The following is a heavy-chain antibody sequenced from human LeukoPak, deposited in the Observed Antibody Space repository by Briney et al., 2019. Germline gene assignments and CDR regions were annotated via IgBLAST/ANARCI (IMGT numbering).Heavy chain of an antibody. CDR3: TTGGPWELTAFDY. J-gene: IGHJ4*02. D-gene: IGHD1-26*01. CDR1: GFTFSNAW. V-gene: IGHV3-15*01. CDR2: IKSKTDGGTT. Sequence: GGSLRLSCAASGFTFSNAWMSWVRQAPGKGLEWVGRIKSKTDGGTTDYAAPMKGRFTISRDDSKNTLYLQMNSLKTEDTAVYYCTTGGPWELTAFDYWGQGTLVTVSS.